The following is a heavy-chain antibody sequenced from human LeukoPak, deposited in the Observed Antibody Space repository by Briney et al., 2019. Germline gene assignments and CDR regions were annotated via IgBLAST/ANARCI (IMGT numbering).Heavy chain of an antibody. CDR2: IRYDGSNK. CDR1: VITFSSYG. CDR3: AKVTVEYSSSYYFDY. J-gene: IGHJ4*02. D-gene: IGHD6-6*01. Sequence: GRSLRLSCAASVITFSSYGMHWVRQAPGKGLEWVAFIRYDGSNKYYADSAKGRFTISRDNSKNMLYLQMNSLRAEDTAVYYCAKVTVEYSSSYYFDYWGQGTLVTVSS. V-gene: IGHV3-30*02.